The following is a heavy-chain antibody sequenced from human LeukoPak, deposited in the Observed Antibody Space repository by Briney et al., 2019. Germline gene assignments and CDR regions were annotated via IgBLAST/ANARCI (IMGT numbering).Heavy chain of an antibody. CDR1: GGSISSSSYY. Sequence: SETLSLTCTVSGGSISSSSYYWGWIRQPPGKGLEWIGSIYYSGSTYYNPSLKSRFTISLDTSKNQFSLKLSSVTAADTAVYYCARVSTFDYYGSGSYYLDVWGQGTTVTVPS. V-gene: IGHV4-39*07. CDR2: IYYSGST. J-gene: IGHJ6*02. CDR3: ARVSTFDYYGSGSYYLDV. D-gene: IGHD3-10*01.